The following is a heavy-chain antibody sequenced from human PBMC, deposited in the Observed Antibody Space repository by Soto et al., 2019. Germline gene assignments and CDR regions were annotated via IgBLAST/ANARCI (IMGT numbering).Heavy chain of an antibody. CDR2: IAGSGGNT. CDR1: GFTFNIFP. J-gene: IGHJ4*02. D-gene: IGHD3-22*01. Sequence: LRLSCAASGFTFNIFPMTWVRQAPGKGLEWVSGIAGSGGNTYHADSVKGRFTISRDNSKNTVYLQMDSLRVEDTAVYYCANSYYYDSSGYYPFEYWGQGALVTVSS. V-gene: IGHV3-23*01. CDR3: ANSYYYDSSGYYPFEY.